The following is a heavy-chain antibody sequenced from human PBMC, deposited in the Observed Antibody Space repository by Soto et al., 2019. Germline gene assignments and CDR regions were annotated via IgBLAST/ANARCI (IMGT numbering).Heavy chain of an antibody. CDR1: GFTFSSYS. D-gene: IGHD3-3*01. CDR2: ISSNSTYI. J-gene: IGHJ4*02. Sequence: EVQLVESGGGLVKPGGSLRLSCAASGFTFSSYSLNWVRQAPGKGLEWVSSISSNSTYIYYADSLKGRFTISRDNARNSLLLQMNSLRAEDTDVYYCARGDYDFWSGYPLPPFEYWGQGALVTVSS. V-gene: IGHV3-21*01. CDR3: ARGDYDFWSGYPLPPFEY.